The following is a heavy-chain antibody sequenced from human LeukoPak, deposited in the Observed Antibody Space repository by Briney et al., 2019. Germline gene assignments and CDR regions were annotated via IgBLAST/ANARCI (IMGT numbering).Heavy chain of an antibody. CDR2: INPSGGST. J-gene: IGHJ6*02. D-gene: IGHD1-7*01. CDR3: ARDDLPGTTYYGMDV. V-gene: IGHV1-46*01. Sequence: ASVKVSCKASGYTFTSYYMHWVRQAPGQGLEWMGIINPSGGSTSYAQKFQGRVTMTRDTSTSTVYMELSSLRSEDTAVYSCARDDLPGTTYYGMDVWGQGTTVTVSS. CDR1: GYTFTSYY.